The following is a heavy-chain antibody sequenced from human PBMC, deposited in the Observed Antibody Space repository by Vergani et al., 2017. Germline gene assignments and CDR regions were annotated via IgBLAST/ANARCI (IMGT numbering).Heavy chain of an antibody. Sequence: QVQLQESGPGLVKPSQTLSLTCTVSGGSISSGGYYWSWIRQHPGKGLEWIGYIYSSGSTYYNPSLKSRVTISVDTSKNQFSLKLSSVTAANTAVYYCARYFGEYYYDSSGVFDIWGQGTMVTVSS. J-gene: IGHJ3*02. D-gene: IGHD3-22*01. CDR2: IYSSGST. V-gene: IGHV4-31*03. CDR1: GGSISSGGYY. CDR3: ARYFGEYYYDSSGVFDI.